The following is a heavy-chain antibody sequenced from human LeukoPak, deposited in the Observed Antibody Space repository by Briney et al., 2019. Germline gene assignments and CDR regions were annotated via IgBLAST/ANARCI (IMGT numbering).Heavy chain of an antibody. CDR3: ARDPGYSYGYDSYYFDY. D-gene: IGHD5-18*01. Sequence: PGGSLRLSCAASGFTFSSYSMNWVRQAPGKGLEWVSSMSSSSSYIYYADSVKGRFTISRDNAKNSLYLQMNSLRAEDTAVYYCARDPGYSYGYDSYYFDYWGQGILVTVSS. CDR2: MSSSSSYI. J-gene: IGHJ4*02. V-gene: IGHV3-21*01. CDR1: GFTFSSYS.